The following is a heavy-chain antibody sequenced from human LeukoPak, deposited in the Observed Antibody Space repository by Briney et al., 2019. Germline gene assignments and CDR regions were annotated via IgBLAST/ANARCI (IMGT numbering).Heavy chain of an antibody. V-gene: IGHV3-33*06. Sequence: GRSLRLSCAASGFTFSSYGMHWVRQAPGKGLEWVAVIWYDGSNKYYADSVKGRFTISRDNSKNTLYLQMNSLRAEDTAVYYCAKDRGVVRGDYWGQGTLVTVSS. CDR2: IWYDGSNK. CDR1: GFTFSSYG. CDR3: AKDRGVVRGDY. D-gene: IGHD2-21*01. J-gene: IGHJ4*02.